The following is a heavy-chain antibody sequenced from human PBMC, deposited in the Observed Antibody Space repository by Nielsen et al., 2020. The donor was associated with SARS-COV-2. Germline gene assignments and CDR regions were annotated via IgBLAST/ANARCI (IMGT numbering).Heavy chain of an antibody. CDR2: INHSGST. D-gene: IGHD3-22*01. CDR1: GGSFSGYY. Sequence: SETLSLTCAVYGGSFSGYYWSWIRQPPGKGLEWIGEINHSGSTNYNPSLKSRVTISVDTSKNQFSLKLSSVTAEDTAVYYCARVDSRGHWGQGTLVTVSS. J-gene: IGHJ4*02. V-gene: IGHV4-34*01. CDR3: ARVDSRGH.